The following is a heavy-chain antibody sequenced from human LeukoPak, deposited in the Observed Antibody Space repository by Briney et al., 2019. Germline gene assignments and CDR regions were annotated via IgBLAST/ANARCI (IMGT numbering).Heavy chain of an antibody. Sequence: GGSLRLSCAASGFSFSSYAMHWVRQAPGKGLEWVAVISYDGSNKYYADSVKGRFTISRDNSKNTLYLQMNSLRVEDTAVYYCARPRSASSIGGDAFDIWGQGTMVTVSS. CDR1: GFSFSSYA. V-gene: IGHV3-30-3*01. J-gene: IGHJ3*02. CDR2: ISYDGSNK. D-gene: IGHD2-2*01. CDR3: ARPRSASSIGGDAFDI.